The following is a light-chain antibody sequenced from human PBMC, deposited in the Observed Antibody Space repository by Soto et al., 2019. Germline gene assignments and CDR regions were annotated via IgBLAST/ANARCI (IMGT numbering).Light chain of an antibody. Sequence: DIQLTQSPSFLSSSVGDRVTITCRASQDVNSYFAGYQQKPGKAPNLLLYGASTLQGGVPSRFSGSGSGTEFTLTISSLQPEDFATYYCQQLNSYPQTFGGGTKVEIK. V-gene: IGKV1-9*01. CDR1: QDVNSY. J-gene: IGKJ4*01. CDR2: GAS. CDR3: QQLNSYPQT.